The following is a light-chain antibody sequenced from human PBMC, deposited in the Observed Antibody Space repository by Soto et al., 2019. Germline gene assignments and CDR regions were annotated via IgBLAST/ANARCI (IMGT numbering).Light chain of an antibody. CDR1: QSVSSY. CDR3: QQRSNGPLT. V-gene: IGKV3-11*01. CDR2: DAS. Sequence: EIVLTQSPATLSLSPGERVTLSCRASQSVSSYFAWYQQKPGQAPRLLIYDASNRATGIPARFSGSGSGIDFTLTISSLEPEDFAVYYCQQRSNGPLTFGQGTRLEIK. J-gene: IGKJ5*01.